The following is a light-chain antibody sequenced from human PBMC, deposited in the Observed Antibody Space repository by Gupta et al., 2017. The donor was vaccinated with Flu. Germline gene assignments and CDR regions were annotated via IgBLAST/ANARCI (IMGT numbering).Light chain of an antibody. CDR1: QSIISW. Sequence: HCPSTLSASVGDRVTITCRASQSIISWLTWYQQKPGKAPKLLIYTASTLQCGVPSRFGGSGSGTEFTLTISSLQPDDFATYYCQQTFTYPSTFGQGTKLEI. J-gene: IGKJ1*01. V-gene: IGKV1-5*03. CDR3: QQTFTYPST. CDR2: TAS.